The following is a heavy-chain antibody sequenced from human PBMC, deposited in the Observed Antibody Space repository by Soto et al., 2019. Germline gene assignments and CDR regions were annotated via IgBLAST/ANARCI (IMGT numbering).Heavy chain of an antibody. D-gene: IGHD3-10*01. CDR2: IYYLGST. CDR3: ARDGYDGSGSPYPAY. V-gene: IGHV4-59*01. J-gene: IGHJ4*02. Sequence: SETLSLTCSVSGGSMSEYFWSCIRQSPGKGLEWIGYIYYLGSTDYNPSLKSRVTISVDTSKRQFSLRLTSVTAADTAVYYCARDGYDGSGSPYPAYWGPGTQVTVS. CDR1: GGSMSEYF.